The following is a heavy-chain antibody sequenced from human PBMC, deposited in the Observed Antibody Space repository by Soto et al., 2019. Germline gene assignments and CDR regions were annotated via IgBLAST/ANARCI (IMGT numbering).Heavy chain of an antibody. J-gene: IGHJ2*01. Sequence: QVQLQPWGAGLLKPSETLSLTCAVYGGSFSGYYWSWIRQPPGKGLEWIGEINHSGSTNYNPSLKSRVTISVDTSKNQFSLKLSSVTAADTAVYYCARGRYKPQGYFALWGRGTLVTVSS. V-gene: IGHV4-34*01. CDR2: INHSGST. CDR1: GGSFSGYY. D-gene: IGHD5-18*01. CDR3: ARGRYKPQGYFAL.